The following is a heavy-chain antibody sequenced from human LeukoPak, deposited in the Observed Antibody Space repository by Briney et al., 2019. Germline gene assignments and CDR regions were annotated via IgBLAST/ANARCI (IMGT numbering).Heavy chain of an antibody. CDR3: ARGLYDFWSGCFDY. D-gene: IGHD3-3*01. CDR1: GYTFTSYY. CDR2: INPSGGST. J-gene: IGHJ4*02. V-gene: IGHV1-46*01. Sequence: APVKVSCKASGYTFTSYYMHWVRQAPGQGLEWMGIINPSGGSTTYAQNFQGRVTMTRDMSTTTVYMELSSLRSEDTAVYYCARGLYDFWSGCFDYWGQGTLVTVSS.